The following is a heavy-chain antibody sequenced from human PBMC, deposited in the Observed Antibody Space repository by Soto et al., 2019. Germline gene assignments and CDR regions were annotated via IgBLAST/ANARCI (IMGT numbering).Heavy chain of an antibody. V-gene: IGHV4-34*01. J-gene: IGHJ4*02. CDR2: INHSGST. CDR1: GGSFSDYY. CDR3: ARVSSSWGLVNYFDY. Sequence: PSETLSLTCAVYGGSFSDYYWSWIRPPPGKGLEWIGEINHSGSTNYNPSLKSRVTISVDTSKNQFSLKLSSVTAADTAVYYCARVSSSWGLVNYFDYWGQGTLVTVSS. D-gene: IGHD6-13*01.